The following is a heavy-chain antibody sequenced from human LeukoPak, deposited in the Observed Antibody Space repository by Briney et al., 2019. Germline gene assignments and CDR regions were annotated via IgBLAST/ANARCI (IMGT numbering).Heavy chain of an antibody. CDR1: GGTFSSYA. Sequence: GASVKVSCKASGGTFSSYAISWVRQAPGQGLEWMGRIIPILGIANYAQKFQGRVTITADKSTSTAYMELSSLRSEDTAVYYCASGSGGSCTECNWGQGTLVTVSS. CDR3: ASGSGGSCTECN. D-gene: IGHD2-15*01. J-gene: IGHJ4*02. CDR2: IIPILGIA. V-gene: IGHV1-69*04.